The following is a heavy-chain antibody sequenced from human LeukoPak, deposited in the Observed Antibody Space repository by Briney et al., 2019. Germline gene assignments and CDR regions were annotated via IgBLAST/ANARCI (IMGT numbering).Heavy chain of an antibody. Sequence: GGSLRLSCAASGFTFSSYSMNWVRQAPGKGLEWVSSISSSSSYIYYADSVKGRFTISRDNAKNSLYLQLNSLRPEDTAVYYCARVVSGWIQLWYVDYWGQGTLVTVSS. CDR2: ISSSSSYI. V-gene: IGHV3-21*01. J-gene: IGHJ4*02. D-gene: IGHD5-18*01. CDR3: ARVVSGWIQLWYVDY. CDR1: GFTFSSYS.